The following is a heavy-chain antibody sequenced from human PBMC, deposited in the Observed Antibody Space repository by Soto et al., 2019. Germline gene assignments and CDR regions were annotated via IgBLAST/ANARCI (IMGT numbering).Heavy chain of an antibody. V-gene: IGHV3-30*18. CDR2: ISYDGSNK. CDR3: AKEEYSGYDYLRMIYYYYYYMDV. Sequence: QVQLVESGGGVVQPGRSLRLSCAASGFTFSSYGMHWVRQAPGKGLEWVAVISYDGSNKYYADSVKGRFTISRDNSKNTLYLQMNSLRAEDTAVYYCAKEEYSGYDYLRMIYYYYYYMDVWGKGTTVTVSS. J-gene: IGHJ6*03. D-gene: IGHD5-12*01. CDR1: GFTFSSYG.